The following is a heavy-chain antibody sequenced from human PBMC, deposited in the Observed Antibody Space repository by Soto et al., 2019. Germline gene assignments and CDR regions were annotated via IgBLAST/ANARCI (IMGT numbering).Heavy chain of an antibody. CDR2: IYSGGST. V-gene: IGHV3-53*02. CDR3: AREVTGGAAYFDS. CDR1: GFTVSTNY. Sequence: EVQLVETGGGLIQPGGSLRLSCAASGFTVSTNYMNWVRQAPGRGLEWISIIYSGGSTSYADSVRGRVTISRDNSKNTLHLQMNSLRVEDTAVYYCAREVTGGAAYFDSWGQGTLVTVSS. J-gene: IGHJ4*02. D-gene: IGHD4-4*01.